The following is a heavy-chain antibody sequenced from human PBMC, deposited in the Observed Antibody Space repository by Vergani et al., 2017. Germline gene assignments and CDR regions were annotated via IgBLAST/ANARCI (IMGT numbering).Heavy chain of an antibody. Sequence: QVQLKESGPGLVKPSETLSLTCEVSGYTMTNGYYWGWIRQPPGKGLESIGCNYHSGGSYYSPSLKSRVTISADTSKNHFSLRLTSVPAADPAVYYCACGKDYSDSTFHFRGRDFDVWGRGTLVTGPS. V-gene: IGHV4-38-2*01. CDR2: NYHSGGS. CDR3: ACGKDYSDSTFHFRGRDFDV. J-gene: IGHJ2*01. CDR1: GYTMTNGYY. D-gene: IGHD1-26*01.